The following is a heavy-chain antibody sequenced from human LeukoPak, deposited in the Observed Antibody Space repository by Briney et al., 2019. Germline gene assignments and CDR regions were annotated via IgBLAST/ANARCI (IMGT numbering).Heavy chain of an antibody. J-gene: IGHJ4*02. Sequence: GGSLRLSCAASGFTFSSYGMNWVRQAPGKGLEWVSSISGSSSYIYYADSVKGRFTISRDNAKNSLYLQMNSLRAEDTAVYFCARDLTYCGGDCYPYYFDYWGQGTLVTVSS. CDR1: GFTFSSYG. CDR3: ARDLTYCGGDCYPYYFDY. V-gene: IGHV3-21*01. D-gene: IGHD2-21*01. CDR2: ISGSSSYI.